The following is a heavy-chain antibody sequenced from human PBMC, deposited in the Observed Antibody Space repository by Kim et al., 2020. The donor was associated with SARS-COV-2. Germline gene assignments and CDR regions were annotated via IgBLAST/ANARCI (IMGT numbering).Heavy chain of an antibody. J-gene: IGHJ4*02. CDR3: TRSYYYGSGSYGY. D-gene: IGHD3-10*01. Sequence: AASVKGRFTISRDDSKSIAYLQMHSLKTEDTGVYYCTRSYYYGSGSYGYWGQGTLVTVSS. V-gene: IGHV3-49*02.